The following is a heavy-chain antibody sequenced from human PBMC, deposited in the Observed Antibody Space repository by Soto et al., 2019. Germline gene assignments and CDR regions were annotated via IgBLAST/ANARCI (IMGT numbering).Heavy chain of an antibody. V-gene: IGHV3-33*01. D-gene: IGHD3-10*01. Sequence: QVQLVESGGGVVQPGRSLRLSCAASGFTFSSYGMHWVRQAPGKGLEWVAVIWYDGSNKYYADSVKGRFTISRDNSKNTLYLQMNSLRAEDTAVYYCARSFGITYGSIDAFDIWGQGTMVTVSS. CDR2: IWYDGSNK. J-gene: IGHJ3*02. CDR1: GFTFSSYG. CDR3: ARSFGITYGSIDAFDI.